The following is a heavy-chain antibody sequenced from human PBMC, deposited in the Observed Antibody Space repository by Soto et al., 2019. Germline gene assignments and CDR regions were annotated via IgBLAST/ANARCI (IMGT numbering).Heavy chain of an antibody. CDR1: GYTFTSYG. V-gene: IGHV1-18*01. Sequence: ASVKVSCQASGYTFTSYGISWVRQAPGQGLEWMGWISAYNGNTNYAQKLQGRVTMTTDTSTSTAYMELRSLRSDDTAVYYCARGLKSSPFGGVIVIPSFDPWGQGTLVTVSS. D-gene: IGHD3-16*02. J-gene: IGHJ5*02. CDR2: ISAYNGNT. CDR3: ARGLKSSPFGGVIVIPSFDP.